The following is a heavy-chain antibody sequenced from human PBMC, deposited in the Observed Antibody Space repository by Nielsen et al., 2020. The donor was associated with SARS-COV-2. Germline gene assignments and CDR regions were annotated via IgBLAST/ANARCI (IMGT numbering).Heavy chain of an antibody. D-gene: IGHD6-13*01. J-gene: IGHJ4*02. CDR2: INWNGGST. V-gene: IGHV3-20*01. CDR1: GFTFDDYG. Sequence: GESLKISCAASGFTFDDYGMSWVRQAPGKGLEWVSGINWNGGSTGYADSVKGRFTISRDNAKNSLYLQMNSLRAEDTALYHCAKDGGGGAAAGTDYWGQGTLVTVSS. CDR3: AKDGGGGAAAGTDY.